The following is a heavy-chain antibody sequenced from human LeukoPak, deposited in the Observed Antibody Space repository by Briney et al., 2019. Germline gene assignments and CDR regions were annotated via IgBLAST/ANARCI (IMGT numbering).Heavy chain of an antibody. J-gene: IGHJ3*02. V-gene: IGHV3-21*01. Sequence: PGGSLRLSCAASGFTFSSYSRNWVRQAPGKGLEWVSSISSSSSYIYYADSVKGRFTISRDNAKNSLYLQMNSLRAEDTAVYYCARDSISGYYYDSSGYYQDAFDIWGQGTMVTVSS. CDR2: ISSSSSYI. CDR3: ARDSISGYYYDSSGYYQDAFDI. CDR1: GFTFSSYS. D-gene: IGHD3-22*01.